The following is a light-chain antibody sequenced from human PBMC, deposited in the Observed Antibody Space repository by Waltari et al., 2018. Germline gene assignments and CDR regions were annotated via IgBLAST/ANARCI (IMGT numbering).Light chain of an antibody. CDR3: QQYNNWPPLT. J-gene: IGKJ4*01. CDR2: EAS. CDR1: QSISRN. Sequence: EIVITQSPATLSVSPGERATLSCRASQSISRNLAWYQHKPGQAPRLLLYEASTKATAIPARFSGSGSGTDFTLTSSRLQSEDFALYYCQQYNNWPPLTFGGGTKVEIK. V-gene: IGKV3-15*01.